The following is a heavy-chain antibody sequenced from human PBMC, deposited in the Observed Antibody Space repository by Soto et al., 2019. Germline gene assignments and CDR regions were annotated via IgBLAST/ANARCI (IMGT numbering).Heavy chain of an antibody. CDR1: CFTFTRSG. CDR2: ISAYNGNT. V-gene: IGHV1-18*01. J-gene: IGHJ4*02. Sequence: ASVEVSCQASCFTFTRSGISWVRQAPGQGFEWMGWISAYNGNTNYAQKLQGRVTMTTDTSTSTAYMELRSLRSDDTAVYYCARGYYDILTGYYTHVDYWGQGTLVTVSS. D-gene: IGHD3-9*01. CDR3: ARGYYDILTGYYTHVDY.